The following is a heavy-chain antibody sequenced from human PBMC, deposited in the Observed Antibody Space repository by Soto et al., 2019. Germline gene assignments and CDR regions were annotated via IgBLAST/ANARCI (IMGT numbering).Heavy chain of an antibody. D-gene: IGHD3-16*01. CDR1: GFTFDDYA. Sequence: EVQLVESGGGLVQPGRSLRLSCAASGFTFDDYAMHWVRQAPGKGLEWVSGISWNNGSIGYADSVKGRFTISRDNAKNSLYLQLNSLRAEDTALYYCAKDRGPFSGGLDYWGQGTLVTVSS. CDR2: ISWNNGSI. J-gene: IGHJ4*02. V-gene: IGHV3-9*01. CDR3: AKDRGPFSGGLDY.